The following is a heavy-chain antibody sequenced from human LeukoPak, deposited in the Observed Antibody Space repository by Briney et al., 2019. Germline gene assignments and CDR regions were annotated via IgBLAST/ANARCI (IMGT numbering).Heavy chain of an antibody. CDR2: IKEDEGER. Sequence: GGSLRLSCAASGFTFSSYWMNWVRQAPGRGLEWVANIKEDEGERYYVAAVKGRFTISRDNAKSSLYLHMNSLRTDDTGIYYCARGYSNYYYGMDVWGQGTTVTVAS. D-gene: IGHD2-15*01. J-gene: IGHJ6*01. CDR1: GFTFSSYW. CDR3: ARGYSNYYYGMDV. V-gene: IGHV3-7*01.